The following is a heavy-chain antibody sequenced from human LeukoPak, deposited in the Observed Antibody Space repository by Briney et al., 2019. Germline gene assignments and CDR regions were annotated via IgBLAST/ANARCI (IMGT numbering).Heavy chain of an antibody. J-gene: IGHJ4*02. CDR1: GFTFSSYT. CDR3: AKVVAATFDY. D-gene: IGHD2-15*01. CDR2: ISGSGGST. Sequence: PGGSLRLSCAASGFTFSSYTVSWVRQAPGKGLEWVSAISGSGGSTYYADSVKGRFTISRDNSKNTLYLQMNSLRAEDTAVYYCAKVVAATFDYWGQGTLVTVSS. V-gene: IGHV3-23*01.